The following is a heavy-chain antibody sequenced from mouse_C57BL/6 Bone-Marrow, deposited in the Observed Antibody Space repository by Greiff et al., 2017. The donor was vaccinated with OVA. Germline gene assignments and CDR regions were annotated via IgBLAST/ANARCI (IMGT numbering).Heavy chain of an antibody. CDR1: GYTFTSYW. Sequence: VQLQQSGAELAKPGASVKLSCKASGYTFTSYWMHWVKQRPGQGLEWIGYINPSSGYTKYNQKFKDKATLTADKSSSTAYMQLSSLTYEDSAVYYCARRLRRRALYFDYWGQGTTLTVSS. CDR2: INPSSGYT. D-gene: IGHD3-2*02. V-gene: IGHV1-7*01. CDR3: ARRLRRRALYFDY. J-gene: IGHJ2*01.